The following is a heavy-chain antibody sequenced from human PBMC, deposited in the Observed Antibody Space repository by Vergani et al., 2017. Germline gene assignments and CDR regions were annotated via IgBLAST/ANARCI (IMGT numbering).Heavy chain of an antibody. J-gene: IGHJ1*01. V-gene: IGHV1-69*01. CDR3: SRVRRDYYDSSVAEYFQH. D-gene: IGHD3-22*01. Sequence: QVQLVQSGAEVKKPGSSVKVSCKASGGTFSSYAISWVRQAPGQGLEWMGGIIPIFATANYAQKFQGRVTITADESPSTAYMALSSLRSEDTAVYYCSRVRRDYYDSSVAEYFQHWGQGTLVTVSS. CDR2: IIPIFATA. CDR1: GGTFSSYA.